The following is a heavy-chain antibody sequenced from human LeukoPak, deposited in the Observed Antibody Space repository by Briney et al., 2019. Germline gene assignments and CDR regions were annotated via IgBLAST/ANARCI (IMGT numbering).Heavy chain of an antibody. J-gene: IGHJ3*02. CDR2: IYYSGST. CDR1: GGSISSYY. D-gene: IGHD6-13*01. CDR3: ARDAHSSRLGNAFDI. Sequence: SETLSLTCTVSGGSISSYYWSWIRQPPGKGLEWIGYIYYSGSTNYNPSLKSRVTISVDTSKNQFSLKLSSVTAADTAVYYCARDAHSSRLGNAFDIWGQGTMVTVSS. V-gene: IGHV4-59*01.